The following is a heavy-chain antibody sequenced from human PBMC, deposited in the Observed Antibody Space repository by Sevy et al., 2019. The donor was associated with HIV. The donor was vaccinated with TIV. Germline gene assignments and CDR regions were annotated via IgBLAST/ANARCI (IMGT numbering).Heavy chain of an antibody. J-gene: IGHJ4*02. Sequence: GGSLGLSCAASGFTFSNAWMSWVRQAPGKGLEWVGHIKGKIYDGTIDYAAPVKGRFSISRDDSKNTLYLQMNSLKTEDTAVYYCTTASWSQEDYYNYWGQGTLVTVSS. CDR3: TTASWSQEDYYNY. D-gene: IGHD6-13*01. V-gene: IGHV3-15*01. CDR1: GFTFSNAW. CDR2: IKGKIYDGTI.